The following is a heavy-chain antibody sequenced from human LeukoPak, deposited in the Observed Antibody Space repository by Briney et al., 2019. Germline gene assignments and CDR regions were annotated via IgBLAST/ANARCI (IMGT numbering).Heavy chain of an antibody. J-gene: IGHJ4*02. V-gene: IGHV3-73*01. Sequence: GGSLRLYCAASGFTFSGSAMHWVRQASGKGLEWVGRIRSKANSYATAYAASVKGRFTISRDDSKNTAYLQMNSLKTEDTAVYYCTSPRGYYYDKWGQGTLVTVSS. CDR2: IRSKANSYAT. CDR3: TSPRGYYYDK. D-gene: IGHD6-13*01. CDR1: GFTFSGSA.